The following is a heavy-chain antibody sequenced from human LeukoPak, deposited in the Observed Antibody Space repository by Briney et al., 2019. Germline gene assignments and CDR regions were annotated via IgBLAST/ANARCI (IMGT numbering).Heavy chain of an antibody. CDR3: ARARIAAAGTADY. J-gene: IGHJ4*02. CDR1: GGTFSCYA. V-gene: IGHV1-69*06. CDR2: IIPIFGTA. D-gene: IGHD6-13*01. Sequence: ASVKVSCKASGGTFSCYAISWVRQAPGQGLEWMGGIIPIFGTANYAQKFQGRVTITADKSTSTAYMELSSLRSEDTAVYYCARARIAAAGTADYWGQGTLVTVSS.